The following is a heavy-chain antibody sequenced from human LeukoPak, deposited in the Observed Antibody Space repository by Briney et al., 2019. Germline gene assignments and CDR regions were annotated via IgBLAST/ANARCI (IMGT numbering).Heavy chain of an antibody. D-gene: IGHD4-17*01. CDR2: IYYSGST. V-gene: IGHV4-39*07. CDR1: GFIFSTYN. Sequence: PGGSLRLSCAASGFIFSTYNIDWVRQPPGKGLEWIGSIYYSGSTYYNPSLKSRVTISVDTSKNQFSLKLSSVTAADTAVYYCARAKRYGDYFDYWGQGTLVTVSS. CDR3: ARAKRYGDYFDY. J-gene: IGHJ4*02.